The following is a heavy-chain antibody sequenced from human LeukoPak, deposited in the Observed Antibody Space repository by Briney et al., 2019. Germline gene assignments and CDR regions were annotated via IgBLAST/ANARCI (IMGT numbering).Heavy chain of an antibody. CDR1: GYSFINYG. D-gene: IGHD6-6*01. J-gene: IGHJ5*02. Sequence: ASVKVSCKASGYSFINYGVSWVRQAPGQGLEWMGWISTYNGDTNYAQKLQGRVTMTTDTSTSTAYMELRSLGSDDTAVYYCARGPRRNWFDPWGQGTLVTVSS. CDR2: ISTYNGDT. V-gene: IGHV1-18*01. CDR3: ARGPRRNWFDP.